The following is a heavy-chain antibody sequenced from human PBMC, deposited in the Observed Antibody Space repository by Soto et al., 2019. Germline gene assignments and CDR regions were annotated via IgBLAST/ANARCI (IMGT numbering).Heavy chain of an antibody. CDR2: VSAGGHRT. D-gene: IGHD4-17*01. J-gene: IGHJ4*02. CDR3: ATQMTAVTPFDF. Sequence: EVQLLESGGGLVQPGGSLRLSCAASGFTSGNFAMSWIRQAPGKGLEWVSGVSAGGHRTYCADSVEGRFTISRDNSRNTLYLQMNSLRAEDTALYYCATQMTAVTPFDFWGQGTLVTVSS. CDR1: GFTSGNFA. V-gene: IGHV3-23*01.